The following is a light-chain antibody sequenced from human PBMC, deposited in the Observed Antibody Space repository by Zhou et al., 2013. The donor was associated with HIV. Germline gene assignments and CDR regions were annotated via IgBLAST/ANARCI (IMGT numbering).Light chain of an antibody. J-gene: IGKJ1*01. CDR1: QSVSIN. Sequence: EILMTQSPATLSVSPGGRATLSCRASQSVSINLAWYQQKPGQAPRLLIFGASTRATGIPARFSGSGSGTEFTLTISSVQSGDFAIYYCQEYDNWPPRWTFGQGTKVEIK. CDR2: GAS. V-gene: IGKV3-15*01. CDR3: QEYDNWPPRWT.